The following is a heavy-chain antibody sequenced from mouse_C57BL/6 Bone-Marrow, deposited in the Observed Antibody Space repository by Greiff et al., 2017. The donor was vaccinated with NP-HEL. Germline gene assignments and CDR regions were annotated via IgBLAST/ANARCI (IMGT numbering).Heavy chain of an antibody. J-gene: IGHJ3*01. CDR3: ARCTIYYGYPAWFAY. D-gene: IGHD2-2*01. CDR2: INPSSGYT. V-gene: IGHV1-7*01. Sequence: VQLQQSGAELAKPGASVKLSCKASGYTFTSYWMHWVKQRPGQGLEWIGYINPSSGYTKYNQKFKGKATLTEDKSSSTAYMQLSSLTYEDSAVYYCARCTIYYGYPAWFAYWGQGTLVTVSA. CDR1: GYTFTSYW.